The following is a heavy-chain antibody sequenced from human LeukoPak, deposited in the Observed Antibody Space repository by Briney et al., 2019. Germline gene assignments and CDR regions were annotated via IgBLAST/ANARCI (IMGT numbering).Heavy chain of an antibody. D-gene: IGHD2/OR15-2a*01. CDR1: GYTFTSYD. V-gene: IGHV1-8*03. CDR3: ARGLFFDYYYCYMDV. J-gene: IGHJ6*03. CDR2: MNPNSGNT. Sequence: ASVKVSCKASGYTFTSYDINWVRQATGQGLEWMGWMNPNSGNTGYAQKFQGRVTITRNTSISTAYMELSSLRSEDTAVYYCARGLFFDYYYCYMDVWGKGTTVTVSS.